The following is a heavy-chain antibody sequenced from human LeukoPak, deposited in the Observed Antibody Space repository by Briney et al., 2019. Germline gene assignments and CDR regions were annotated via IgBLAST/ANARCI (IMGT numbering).Heavy chain of an antibody. CDR1: GFTFSSYS. Sequence: GSLRLSCAASGFTFSSYSMNWVRQAPGKGLEWIGESNHSGSTNYNPSLKRRVTISVDTSKNQFSLKLSSVTAADTAVYYCAAYSYRYGMDVWGQGTTVTVSS. CDR3: AAYSYRYGMDV. J-gene: IGHJ6*02. D-gene: IGHD5-18*01. CDR2: SNHSGST. V-gene: IGHV4-34*08.